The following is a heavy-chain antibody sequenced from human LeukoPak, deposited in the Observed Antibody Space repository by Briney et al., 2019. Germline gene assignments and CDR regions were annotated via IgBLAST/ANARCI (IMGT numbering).Heavy chain of an antibody. CDR2: IGTAGDT. Sequence: HTGGSLRLSCAASGFTFSSYDMHWVRQATGKGLEWVSAIGTAGDTYYPGSVKGRFTISRENAKSSLYLQMNSLRAGDTAVYYCARGGLYGMDVWGQGTTVTVSS. J-gene: IGHJ6*02. CDR3: ARGGLYGMDV. V-gene: IGHV3-13*01. CDR1: GFTFSSYD.